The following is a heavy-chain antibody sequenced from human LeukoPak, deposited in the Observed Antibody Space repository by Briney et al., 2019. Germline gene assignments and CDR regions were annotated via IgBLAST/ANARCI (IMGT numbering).Heavy chain of an antibody. CDR1: GGSISSGSYY. D-gene: IGHD2-2*01. V-gene: IGHV4-61*02. CDR2: IYTSGST. J-gene: IGHJ6*03. CDR3: AREYCSSTSCFSYYYYYYMDV. Sequence: SETLSLTCTVSGGSISSGSYYWSWIRQPAGKGLEWIGRIYTSGSTNYNPSLKSRVTISVDTSKNQFSLKLSSVTAADTAVYYCAREYCSSTSCFSYYYYYYMDVWGKGTTVTVSS.